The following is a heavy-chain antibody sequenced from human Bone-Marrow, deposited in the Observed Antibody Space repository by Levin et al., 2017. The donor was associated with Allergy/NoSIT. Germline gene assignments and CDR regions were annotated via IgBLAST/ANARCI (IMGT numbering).Heavy chain of an antibody. Sequence: GESLKISCAASGFTFSNFGMHWVRRAPGKGLEWVAFVWYDGSNKFYADSVKGRFSSSGDNFKNTLFLQMNNLRAEDTAVYYCARGLLSSGSQLDSWGQGTLVTVSS. D-gene: IGHD3-10*01. J-gene: IGHJ4*02. CDR1: GFTFSNFG. V-gene: IGHV3-33*01. CDR3: ARGLLSSGSQLDS. CDR2: VWYDGSNK.